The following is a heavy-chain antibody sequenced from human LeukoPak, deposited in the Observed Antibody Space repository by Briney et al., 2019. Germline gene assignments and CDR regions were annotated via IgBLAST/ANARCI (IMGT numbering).Heavy chain of an antibody. D-gene: IGHD1-14*01. Sequence: ASVKVSCKASGYTFTSYAMHWVRQAPGQRLEWMGWINAGNGNTKYSQKFQGRVTITRDTSASTAYMELSSLRSEDTAVYYCARVGTRTAYFDYWGQGTLVTVSS. CDR3: ARVGTRTAYFDY. CDR1: GYTFTSYA. V-gene: IGHV1-3*01. CDR2: INAGNGNT. J-gene: IGHJ4*02.